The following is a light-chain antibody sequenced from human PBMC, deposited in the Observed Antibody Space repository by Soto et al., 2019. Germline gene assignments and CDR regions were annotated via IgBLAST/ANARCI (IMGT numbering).Light chain of an antibody. V-gene: IGKV3D-15*01. J-gene: IGKJ2*01. CDR2: GAS. CDR1: QSVSIN. CDR3: QHYNSWHQT. Sequence: EMVMTQSPATLSVSPGERASLSCGASQSVSINLTCYQQKPVQPPRLLIYGASTRATVIPGRFSGTGSGTAFTLTISSLQSEDFAVYYCQHYNSWHQTFGQGTKVDIK.